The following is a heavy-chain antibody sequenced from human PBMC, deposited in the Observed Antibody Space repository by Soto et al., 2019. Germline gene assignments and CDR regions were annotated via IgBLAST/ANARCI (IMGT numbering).Heavy chain of an antibody. Sequence: SETLSLTCTVSGGSISRYYWSWIRQPPGKGLEWIGYLYNAGSTIYTPSLKSRVTISVDMSQNQFSLNLNYVTAADTAVYYCARDLWGYCGTDCYPLDVWGQGTTVTVS. J-gene: IGHJ6*02. CDR2: LYNAGST. CDR3: ARDLWGYCGTDCYPLDV. CDR1: GGSISRYY. D-gene: IGHD2-21*02. V-gene: IGHV4-59*01.